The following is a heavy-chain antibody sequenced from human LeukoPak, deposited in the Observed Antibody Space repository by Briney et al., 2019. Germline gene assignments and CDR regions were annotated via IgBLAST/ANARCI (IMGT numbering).Heavy chain of an antibody. Sequence: LRLSCAASGFTVSNNYMSWIRQHPGKGLEWIGYIYYSGSTYYNSSLKSRVTVSVDTSKNQFSLKLSSVTAADTAVYYCARCHYGSGAYAHGFDIWGQGTMVTVSS. J-gene: IGHJ3*02. CDR2: IYYSGST. V-gene: IGHV4-31*02. CDR1: GFTVSNNY. CDR3: ARCHYGSGAYAHGFDI. D-gene: IGHD3-10*01.